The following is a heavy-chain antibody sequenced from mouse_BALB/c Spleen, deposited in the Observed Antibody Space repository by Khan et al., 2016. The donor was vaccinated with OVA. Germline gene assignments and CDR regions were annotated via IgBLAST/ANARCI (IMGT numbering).Heavy chain of an antibody. CDR1: GYTFTDYA. Sequence: VQLKESGPELVRPGVSVKISCKGSGYTFTDYAMYWVKQSHAKSLEWIGLISTYSGSTNYNQMFKGKVTMTVDKSSSAAYMELARLTSEDSAIYYCARPAYDGYYDYWGQGTALTVST. CDR2: ISTYSGST. J-gene: IGHJ2*01. CDR3: ARPAYDGYYDY. D-gene: IGHD2-3*01. V-gene: IGHV1S137*01.